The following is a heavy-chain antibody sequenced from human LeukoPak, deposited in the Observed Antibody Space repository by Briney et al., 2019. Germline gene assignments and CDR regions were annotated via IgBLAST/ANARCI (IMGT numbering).Heavy chain of an antibody. J-gene: IGHJ4*02. D-gene: IGHD5-24*01. CDR1: GLNFTTYA. Sequence: GGSLRLSCAASGLNFTTYAMGWVRQAPGKGLEWASYISSSGSTIYYADSVKGRFTISRDNAKNSLYLQMNSLRAEGTAVYYCARARYDGYNSHYFDYWGQGTLVTVSS. CDR3: ARARYDGYNSHYFDY. V-gene: IGHV3-48*04. CDR2: ISSSGSTI.